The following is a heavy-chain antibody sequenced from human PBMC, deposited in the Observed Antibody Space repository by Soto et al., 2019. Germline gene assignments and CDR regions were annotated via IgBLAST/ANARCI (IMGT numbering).Heavy chain of an antibody. Sequence: SETLSLTCTVSGGSLNNYFWSWIRQPPGKGLEWIGYIYSSGKTEYNPSLKTRVTISIDTSKNQFSLKLSSVTAADTAVYYCARARTMIDSWGQGTLVTVSS. D-gene: IGHD3-22*01. CDR3: ARARTMIDS. J-gene: IGHJ5*02. CDR1: GGSLNNYF. CDR2: IYSSGKT. V-gene: IGHV4-59*01.